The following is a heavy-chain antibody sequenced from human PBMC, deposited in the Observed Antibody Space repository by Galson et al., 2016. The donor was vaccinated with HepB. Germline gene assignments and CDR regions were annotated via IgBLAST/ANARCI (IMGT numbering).Heavy chain of an antibody. D-gene: IGHD3-22*01. J-gene: IGHJ4*02. Sequence: SETLSLTCTVSGGSISSSNYYWGWIRQPPGRGLERIGTIYYSGFTYYNPSLKSRVTISVDTSKNQFSLNLISVPSADTAVYYCARQAYYYDTRGYYHRHPDYWGQGTLVTVSS. CDR2: IYYSGFT. V-gene: IGHV4-39*01. CDR3: ARQAYYYDTRGYYHRHPDY. CDR1: GGSISSSNYY.